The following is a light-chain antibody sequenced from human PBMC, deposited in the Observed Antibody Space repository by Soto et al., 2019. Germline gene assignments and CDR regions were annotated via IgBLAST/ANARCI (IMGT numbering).Light chain of an antibody. CDR1: SSDVGGYNY. CDR3: QTWGSDIHV. CDR2: EVN. J-gene: IGLJ1*01. V-gene: IGLV2-8*01. Sequence: QSALTQPPSASGSPGQSVAISCTGTSSDVGGYNYVSWYQQHPGKAPKLMIYEVNKRPSGVPDRFSGSKSGAERYLTISTLQSDDEAVYYCQTWGSDIHVFGPGTKLTVL.